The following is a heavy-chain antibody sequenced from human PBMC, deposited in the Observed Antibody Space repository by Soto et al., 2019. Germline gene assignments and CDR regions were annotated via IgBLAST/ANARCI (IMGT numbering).Heavy chain of an antibody. V-gene: IGHV1-69*13. CDR2: IIPFFGTA. J-gene: IGHJ4*02. CDR3: AKSAPMDAGDKYYYDF. CDR1: GGTFSTFG. Sequence: GASVKVSCKASGGTFSTFGISWVRQAPGQGLEWMGGIIPFFGTARYSQKFEDRITITADESTNTVYMDLRSLTSDDTAIYYCAKSAPMDAGDKYYYDFWGQGALVTVSS. D-gene: IGHD4-17*01.